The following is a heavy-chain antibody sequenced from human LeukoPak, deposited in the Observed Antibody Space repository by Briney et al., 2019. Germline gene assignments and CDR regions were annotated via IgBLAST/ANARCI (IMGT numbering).Heavy chain of an antibody. CDR1: GGSISSYY. CDR2: IYYSGST. Sequence: SETLSLTCTVSGGSISSYYWSWIRQPPGKGLEWIGYIYYSGSTNYNPSLKSRVTISVDTSKNQFSLNLSSVTAADTAVYYCARDGTTVTYWYFDLWGRGTLVTVSS. V-gene: IGHV4-59*01. CDR3: ARDGTTVTYWYFDL. D-gene: IGHD4-17*01. J-gene: IGHJ2*01.